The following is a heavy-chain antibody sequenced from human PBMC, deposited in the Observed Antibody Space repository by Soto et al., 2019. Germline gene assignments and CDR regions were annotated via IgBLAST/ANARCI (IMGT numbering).Heavy chain of an antibody. J-gene: IGHJ4*02. D-gene: IGHD3-22*01. V-gene: IGHV3-48*02. CDR2: ISSSSSTI. CDR3: ARGAFYYDSSGYPGY. Sequence: GGSLRLSCAASGFTFSSYSMNWVRQAPGKGLEWVSYISSSSSTIYYADSVKGRFTISRDNAKNSLYLQMNSLRDEDTAVYYFARGAFYYDSSGYPGYWGQGTLVTVSS. CDR1: GFTFSSYS.